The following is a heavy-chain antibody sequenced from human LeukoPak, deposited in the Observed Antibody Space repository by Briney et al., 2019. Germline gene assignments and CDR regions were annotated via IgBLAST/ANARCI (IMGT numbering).Heavy chain of an antibody. Sequence: RTSETLSLTCTVSGGSISSGSYYWSWIRQPAGKGLEWIGRIYTSGSTNYNPSLKSRVTISVDTSKNQFSLKMRSVTAADTAVYYCARNIVVVDAFDMWGHGTMVTVSS. J-gene: IGHJ3*02. CDR3: ARNIVVVDAFDM. V-gene: IGHV4-61*02. CDR2: IYTSGST. CDR1: GGSISSGSYY. D-gene: IGHD2-2*01.